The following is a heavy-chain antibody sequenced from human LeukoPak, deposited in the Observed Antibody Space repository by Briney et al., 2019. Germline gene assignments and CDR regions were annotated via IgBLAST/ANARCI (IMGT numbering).Heavy chain of an antibody. D-gene: IGHD5-18*01. V-gene: IGHV3-21*01. CDR1: GFTFSSYT. CDR2: ISSSSTYI. J-gene: IGHJ4*02. Sequence: GGSLRLSCAASGFTFSSYTMNWVRQAPGKGLEWVSSISSSSTYIYYGDSVMGRFTISRDNAKNSLYLHMNSLRAEDTAVYYCARDGGYSYGYPRGDYWGQGTLVTVSS. CDR3: ARDGGYSYGYPRGDY.